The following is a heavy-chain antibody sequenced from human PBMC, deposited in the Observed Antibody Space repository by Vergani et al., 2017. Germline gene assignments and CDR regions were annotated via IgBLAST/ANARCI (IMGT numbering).Heavy chain of an antibody. CDR1: GGSFSGYY. CDR3: ARLNYGSGSYP. J-gene: IGHJ5*02. CDR2: INHSGST. Sequence: QVQLQQWGAGLLKPSETLSLTCAVYGGSFSGYYWSWIRQPPGKGLEWIGEINHSGSTNYNPSLKSRVTISVDTSKNQFSLKLRSVTAADTAVYYCARLNYGSGSYPGGQGTLVTVSS. D-gene: IGHD3-10*01. V-gene: IGHV4-34*01.